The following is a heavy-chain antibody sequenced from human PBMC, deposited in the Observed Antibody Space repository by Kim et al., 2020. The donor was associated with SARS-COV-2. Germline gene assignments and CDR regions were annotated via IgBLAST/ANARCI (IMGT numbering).Heavy chain of an antibody. CDR1: GGSISDKNYY. J-gene: IGHJ6*02. CDR2: FYYTGGT. D-gene: IGHD3-10*01. V-gene: IGHV4-39*01. CDR3: ARQAIYGSHMDV. Sequence: SETLSLTCTVSGGSISDKNYYWGWVRQSPGKGLEWIGSFYYTGGTFYTPSLKSRLTVSVDTSKNQFSLRLTSVTAADTAVDYCARQAIYGSHMDVWGQGT.